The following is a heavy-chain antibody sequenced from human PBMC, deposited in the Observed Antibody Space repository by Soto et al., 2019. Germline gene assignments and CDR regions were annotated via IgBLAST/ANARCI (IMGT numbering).Heavy chain of an antibody. Sequence: QVHLVESGGGVVQPGRSLRLSCAASGFTFNNYGMHWVRQAPGKGLEWVAVISYDGSNKYYADSVKGRFTISRDNFKNTLYLQMNGLRAEDTAVYYCAQDRGSADYGGSAFDYWGQGTLVTVSS. CDR2: ISYDGSNK. J-gene: IGHJ4*02. CDR3: AQDRGSADYGGSAFDY. D-gene: IGHD4-17*01. V-gene: IGHV3-30*18. CDR1: GFTFNNYG.